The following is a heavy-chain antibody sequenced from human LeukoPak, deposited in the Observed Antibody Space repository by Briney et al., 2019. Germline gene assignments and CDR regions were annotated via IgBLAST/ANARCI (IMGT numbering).Heavy chain of an antibody. D-gene: IGHD3-22*01. V-gene: IGHV3-30*18. CDR2: ISYDGSNK. J-gene: IGHJ3*02. Sequence: GRSLRLSCAASGFTFSSYGMHWVRQAPGKGLEWVAVISYDGSNKYYADSVKGRFTISRDNSKNTLYLQMNSLRAEDTAVYYCAKDRPSYYDSSSAFDIWGQGTMVTVSS. CDR1: GFTFSSYG. CDR3: AKDRPSYYDSSSAFDI.